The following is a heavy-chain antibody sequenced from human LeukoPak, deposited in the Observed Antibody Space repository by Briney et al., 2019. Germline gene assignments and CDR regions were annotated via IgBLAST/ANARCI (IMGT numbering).Heavy chain of an antibody. D-gene: IGHD1-7*01. Sequence: GGSLRLSCAASGFNYRTYSMKWIRPAPGKGLAWISYISGSSSSLYYAASVQGRSTISRDNANNSLFLQMNGLRAEDSAIYYCARGELIGTVFDFLGQGALVTVSS. CDR1: GFNYRTYS. CDR3: ARGELIGTVFDF. J-gene: IGHJ4*02. V-gene: IGHV3-48*04. CDR2: ISGSSSSL.